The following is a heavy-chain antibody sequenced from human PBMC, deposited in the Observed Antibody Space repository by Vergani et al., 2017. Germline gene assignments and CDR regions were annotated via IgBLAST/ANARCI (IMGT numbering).Heavy chain of an antibody. CDR3: AKQYFVSGNYLFDY. Sequence: EVHLLESGGGQVEAGGSLRLSCVASGFTFSNSAMSWVRQAPGKGLEWVSGISGSGVSAYYTDSVKGLFTISRDNSKNMLFLQMNNLRTEDTAIYYCAKQYFVSGNYLFDYWGQGTLVTVSS. CDR1: GFTFSNSA. J-gene: IGHJ4*02. D-gene: IGHD3-10*01. V-gene: IGHV3-23*01. CDR2: ISGSGVSA.